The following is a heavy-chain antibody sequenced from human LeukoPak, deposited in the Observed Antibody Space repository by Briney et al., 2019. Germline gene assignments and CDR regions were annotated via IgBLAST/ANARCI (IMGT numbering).Heavy chain of an antibody. CDR2: ISSSSSTI. CDR1: GFTFSSYS. CDR3: ARGPPRGKYYYMDV. D-gene: IGHD1-1*01. J-gene: IGHJ6*03. Sequence: GGSLRLSCAASGFTFSSYSMNWVRQAPGKGLEWVSYISSSSSTIYYADSVKGRFTISRDNAKNSSYLQMNSLTAGDTAVYYCARGPPRGKYYYMDVWGKGTTVTVSS. V-gene: IGHV3-48*01.